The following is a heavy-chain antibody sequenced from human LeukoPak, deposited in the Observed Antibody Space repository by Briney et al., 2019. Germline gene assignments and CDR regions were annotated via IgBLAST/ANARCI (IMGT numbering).Heavy chain of an antibody. CDR2: ISWNSGSI. CDR3: AKDLYSGSWYYFDY. CDR1: GFTFSSYS. D-gene: IGHD6-13*01. J-gene: IGHJ4*02. V-gene: IGHV3-9*01. Sequence: PGGTLRLSCAASGFTFSSYSMNWVRQAPGKGLEWVSGISWNSGSIGYADSVKGRFTISRDNAKNSLYLQMNSLRAEDTAFYYCAKDLYSGSWYYFDYWGQGTLVTVSP.